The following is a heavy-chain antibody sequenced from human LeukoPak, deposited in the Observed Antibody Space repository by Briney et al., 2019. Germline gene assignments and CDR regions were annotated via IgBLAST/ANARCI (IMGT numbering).Heavy chain of an antibody. Sequence: SETLSLTCTVSGGSISSYYWSWIRQPPGKGLEWIWYIYYSGSTNYNPSLKSRVTISVDTSKNQFSLTLSSVTAADTAMYYCAGETAAAGSFIAINDYWGQGTLVTVSS. CDR2: IYYSGST. CDR3: AGETAAAGSFIAINDY. CDR1: GGSISSYY. V-gene: IGHV4-59*12. J-gene: IGHJ4*02. D-gene: IGHD6-13*01.